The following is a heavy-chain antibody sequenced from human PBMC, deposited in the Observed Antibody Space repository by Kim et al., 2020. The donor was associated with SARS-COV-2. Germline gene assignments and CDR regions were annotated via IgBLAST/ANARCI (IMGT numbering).Heavy chain of an antibody. V-gene: IGHV3-15*01. Sequence: GGSLRLSCAASGFTFSNAWMSWVRQAPGKGLEWVGRIKSKTDGGTTDYAAPVKGRFTISRDDSKNTLYLQMNSLKTEDTAVYYCTTVAAHYGSHTYYYGMDVWGQGTTVTVSS. J-gene: IGHJ6*02. CDR1: GFTFSNAW. CDR3: TTVAAHYGSHTYYYGMDV. D-gene: IGHD3-10*01. CDR2: IKSKTDGGTT.